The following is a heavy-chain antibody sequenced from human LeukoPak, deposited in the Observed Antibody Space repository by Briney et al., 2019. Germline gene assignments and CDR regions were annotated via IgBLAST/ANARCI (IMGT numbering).Heavy chain of an antibody. CDR1: GGSISSYY. Sequence: SETLFLTCTVSGGSISSYYWSWIRQPPGKGLEWIGYIYYSGSTNYNPSLKSRVTISVDTSKNQFSLKLSSVTAADTAVYYCARGIGREAFDIWGQGTMVTVSS. J-gene: IGHJ3*02. V-gene: IGHV4-59*01. D-gene: IGHD1-26*01. CDR2: IYYSGST. CDR3: ARGIGREAFDI.